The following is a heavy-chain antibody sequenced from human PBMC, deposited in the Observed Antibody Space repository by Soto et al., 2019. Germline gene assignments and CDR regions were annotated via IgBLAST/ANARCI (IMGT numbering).Heavy chain of an antibody. CDR2: INHSGST. CDR3: ERDYYYDSSGRTPLGY. J-gene: IGHJ4*02. V-gene: IGHV4-34*01. Sequence: KPSETLSLTCAVYGGSFSGYYRSWIRQPPGKGLEWIGEINHSGSTNYNPSLKSRVTISVDTSKNQFSLKLSSVTAADTAVYYCERDYYYDSSGRTPLGYWGQGTLVTVSS. D-gene: IGHD3-22*01. CDR1: GGSFSGYY.